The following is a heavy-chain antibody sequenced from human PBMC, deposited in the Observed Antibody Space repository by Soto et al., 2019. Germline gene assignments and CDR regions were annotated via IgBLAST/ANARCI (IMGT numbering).Heavy chain of an antibody. V-gene: IGHV4-39*01. CDR3: ARRIGRGWFAP. CDR2: IYYSGST. J-gene: IGHJ5*02. Sequence: SETLSLTCPVSGDSVGSPSYYWGWIRQPPGEGLEWIGSIYYSGSTYVKPSLRSRVTISVDVSKSQFSLKLFSVTAADTAVYFCARRIGRGWFAPWGQGILVTDSS. D-gene: IGHD2-15*01. CDR1: GDSVGSPSYY.